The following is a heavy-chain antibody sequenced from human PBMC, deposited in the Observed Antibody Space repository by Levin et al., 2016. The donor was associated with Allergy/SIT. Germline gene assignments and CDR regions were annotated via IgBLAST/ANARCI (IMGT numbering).Heavy chain of an antibody. Sequence: WIRQPPGKGLEWIGYIYYSRSTNYNPSLKSRVTISVDTSKNQFSLKLSSVTAADTAVYYCARGTKWYFDYWGQGTLVTVSS. CDR2: IYYSRST. CDR3: ARGTKWYFDY. D-gene: IGHD1-26*01. J-gene: IGHJ4*02. V-gene: IGHV4-59*01.